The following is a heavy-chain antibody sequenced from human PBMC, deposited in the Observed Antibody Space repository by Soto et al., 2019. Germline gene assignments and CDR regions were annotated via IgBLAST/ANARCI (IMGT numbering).Heavy chain of an antibody. J-gene: IGHJ4*02. V-gene: IGHV4-39*01. D-gene: IGHD6-13*01. CDR1: GGSISSSSYY. CDR2: IYYSGST. CDR3: ARSSGRRQLYFDY. Sequence: SETLSLTCTVSGGSISSSSYYWGWIRQPPGKGLEWIGSIYYSGSTYYNPSLKSRVTISVDTSKNQFSLKLSSVTAADTAVYYCARSSGRRQLYFDYWGQGTLVTVSS.